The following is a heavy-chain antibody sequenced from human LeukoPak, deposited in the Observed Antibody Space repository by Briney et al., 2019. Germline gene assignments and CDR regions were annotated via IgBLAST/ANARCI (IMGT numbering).Heavy chain of an antibody. Sequence: ASVKLSCKASGYTFTGHALHWVRQTPGEGLEWMAWINCATGKTEYSQNFEARVTMTTDTSTSTVYMELRSLISDDTAVYYCARESVYYGMDVWGQGTTVTVSS. CDR1: GYTFTGHA. J-gene: IGHJ6*02. V-gene: IGHV1-3*01. CDR3: ARESVYYGMDV. CDR2: INCATGKT. D-gene: IGHD4-17*01.